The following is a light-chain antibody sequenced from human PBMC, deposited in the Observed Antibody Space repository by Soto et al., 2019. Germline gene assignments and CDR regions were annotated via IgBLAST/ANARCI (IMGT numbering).Light chain of an antibody. J-gene: IGKJ2*01. CDR3: LQHNNFPRT. V-gene: IGKV1-17*02. CDR1: QDIGID. Sequence: DIQMTQSPSSLSASLGDRVTMTCRTSQDIGIDLAWYQQKPGKAPKRLVYAASNVQSGVPSRFSATGSGTEFTLTINNLQPEDFTTYYCLQHNNFPRTFGQGTKLEAK. CDR2: AAS.